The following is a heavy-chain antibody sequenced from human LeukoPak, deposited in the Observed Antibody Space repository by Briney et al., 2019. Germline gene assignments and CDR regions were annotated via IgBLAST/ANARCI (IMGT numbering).Heavy chain of an antibody. V-gene: IGHV1-18*01. CDR2: ISAYNGNT. D-gene: IGHD3-22*01. CDR3: ARAHHYYDSSGPFDY. Sequence: EASVKVSCTASGYTFTSYGISWVRQAPGQGLEWMGWISAYNGNTNYAQKLQGRVTMTTDTSTSTAYMELRSLRSDDTAVYYCARAHHYYDSSGPFDYWGQGTLVTVSS. CDR1: GYTFTSYG. J-gene: IGHJ4*02.